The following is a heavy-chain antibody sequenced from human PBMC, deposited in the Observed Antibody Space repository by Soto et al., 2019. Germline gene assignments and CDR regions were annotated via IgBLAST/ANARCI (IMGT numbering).Heavy chain of an antibody. J-gene: IGHJ6*02. Sequence: SVKVSCKASGGTFSSYAISWVRQAPGQGLEWMGGIIPIFGTANYAQKFQGRVTITADESTSTAYMELSSLRSEDTAVYYCARNMEETGSSYYYYGMDVWGQGTTVTVSS. D-gene: IGHD3-10*01. CDR1: GGTFSSYA. V-gene: IGHV1-69*13. CDR2: IIPIFGTA. CDR3: ARNMEETGSSYYYYGMDV.